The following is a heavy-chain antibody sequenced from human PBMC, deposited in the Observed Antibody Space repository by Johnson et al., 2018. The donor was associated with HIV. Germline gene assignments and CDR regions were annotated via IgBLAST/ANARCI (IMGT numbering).Heavy chain of an antibody. J-gene: IGHJ3*02. D-gene: IGHD6-6*01. Sequence: VQLVESGGGVVQPGRSLRLSCAASGFTFSSYGMHWVRQAPGKGLEWVAVISYAGSNKYYAYSVKGRFTISRDNSKNTLYRQMNSLRAEDTAVYYCAKGTLYSSSSRAFDIWGQGTMVTVSS. CDR1: GFTFSSYG. V-gene: IGHV3-30*18. CDR3: AKGTLYSSSSRAFDI. CDR2: ISYAGSNK.